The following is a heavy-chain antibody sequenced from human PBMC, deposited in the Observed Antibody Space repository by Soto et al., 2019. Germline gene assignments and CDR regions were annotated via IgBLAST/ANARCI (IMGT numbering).Heavy chain of an antibody. Sequence: QVQLVESGGGVVQPGRSLRLSCAASGFTFSSYGMHWVRQAPGKGLEWVAVIWYDGSNKYYADSVKGRFTISRDNSKNTLYLLMNSLRAEDTAVYYCARDEWLAPYYYGMDVWGQGTTVTVSS. D-gene: IGHD6-19*01. CDR3: ARDEWLAPYYYGMDV. CDR2: IWYDGSNK. V-gene: IGHV3-33*01. J-gene: IGHJ6*02. CDR1: GFTFSSYG.